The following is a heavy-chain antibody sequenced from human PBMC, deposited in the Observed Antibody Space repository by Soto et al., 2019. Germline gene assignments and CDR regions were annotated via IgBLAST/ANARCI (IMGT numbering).Heavy chain of an antibody. V-gene: IGHV3-48*02. J-gene: IGHJ6*01. CDR3: ARDRGSDAHDYCYNVMDG. CDR1: AFTFRTYT. CDR2: IRGFSLST. Sequence: QTGGSLRLSCISSAFTFRTYTMNWVRQAPGKGMEWVSGIRGFSLSTFYAESVQGRLTISRDKPRNPLSLQNDSLRDQNPAVDYSARDRGSDAHDYCYNVMDGWRQVTTVTVCS. D-gene: IGHD3-10*01.